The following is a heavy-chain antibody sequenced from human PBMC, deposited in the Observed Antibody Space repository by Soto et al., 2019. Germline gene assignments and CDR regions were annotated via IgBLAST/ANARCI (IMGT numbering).Heavy chain of an antibody. CDR3: AREPRMTYGMDV. Sequence: QVQLQESGPGLVKPSQTLSLTCTVSGGSISSGGYYWSWIRQHPGKGLEWIGYIYYSGSTYYNPSLKCRFTITVDASKNQFSLKLSSVTAADTAVYYCAREPRMTYGMDVWGQGTTVTVAS. CDR1: GGSISSGGYY. J-gene: IGHJ6*02. V-gene: IGHV4-31*03. CDR2: IYYSGST.